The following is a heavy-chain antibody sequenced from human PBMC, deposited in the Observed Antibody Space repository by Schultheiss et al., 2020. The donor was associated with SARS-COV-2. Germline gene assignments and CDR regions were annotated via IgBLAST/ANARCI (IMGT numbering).Heavy chain of an antibody. CDR1: GYIFTSYG. CDR2: ISAYNGNT. CDR3: AIRTYSVHYCGGDCYSNY. D-gene: IGHD2-21*02. V-gene: IGHV1-18*01. J-gene: IGHJ4*02. Sequence: ASVKVSFKAAGYIFTSYGISWVRQAPGQGLEYMGWISAYNGNTNCAQKLQGRVTMTTDTSTRTAYMELRSLRSDDTALYYCAIRTYSVHYCGGDCYSNYWGQGTLVTVSS.